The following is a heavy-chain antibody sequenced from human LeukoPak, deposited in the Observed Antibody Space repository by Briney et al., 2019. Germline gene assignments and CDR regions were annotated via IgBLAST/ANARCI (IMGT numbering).Heavy chain of an antibody. CDR3: AREFNGDYVEDWFDP. V-gene: IGHV1-18*01. D-gene: IGHD4-17*01. CDR1: GYTFTSYG. Sequence: ASVKVSCKASGYTFTSYGISWVRQAPGQGLEWMGWISAYNGNTNYAQKLQGRVTMTTDTSTSTAYMELRSLRSDDTAVYYRAREFNGDYVEDWFDPWGQGTLVTVSS. J-gene: IGHJ5*02. CDR2: ISAYNGNT.